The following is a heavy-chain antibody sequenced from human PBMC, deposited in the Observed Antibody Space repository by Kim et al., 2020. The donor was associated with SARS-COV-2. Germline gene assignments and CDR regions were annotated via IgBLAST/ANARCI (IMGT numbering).Heavy chain of an antibody. D-gene: IGHD3-16*01. Sequence: GGSLRLSCAASGFTFSSYAMHWARQAPGKGLEWVAVISYDGRNKYYADSVKGRFTISRDNSKNTLYLQMNSLRAEDTAVYYCAGDGGGYMDVWGKGTTVTVSS. CDR3: AGDGGGYMDV. V-gene: IGHV3-30*04. J-gene: IGHJ6*03. CDR2: ISYDGRNK. CDR1: GFTFSSYA.